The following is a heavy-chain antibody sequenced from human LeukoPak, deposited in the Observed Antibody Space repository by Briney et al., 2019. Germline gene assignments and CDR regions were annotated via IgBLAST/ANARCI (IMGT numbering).Heavy chain of an antibody. CDR2: IYTSGST. CDR1: GGSISSGSYY. D-gene: IGHD4-17*01. CDR3: ARDRGYGLGY. J-gene: IGHJ4*02. V-gene: IGHV4-61*02. Sequence: SETLSLTCTVSGGSISSGSYYWSWIRQPAGKGLEWIGCIYTSGSTNYNPSLKSRVTISVDTSKNQFSLKLSSVTAADTAVYYCARDRGYGLGYWGQGTLVTVSS.